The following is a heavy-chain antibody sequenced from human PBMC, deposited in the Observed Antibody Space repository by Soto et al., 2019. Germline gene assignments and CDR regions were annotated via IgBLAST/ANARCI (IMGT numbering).Heavy chain of an antibody. CDR2: TRNKANSYTT. CDR3: ARGGYCSSTSCYTDYYGMDV. Sequence: GGSLRLSCAASGFTFSDHYMDWVRQAPGKGLEWVGRTRNKANSYTTEYAASVKGRFTISRDDSKNSLYLQMNSLKTEDTAVYYCARGGYCSSTSCYTDYYGMDVWGQGTKVTVYS. CDR1: GFTFSDHY. J-gene: IGHJ6*02. D-gene: IGHD2-2*02. V-gene: IGHV3-72*01.